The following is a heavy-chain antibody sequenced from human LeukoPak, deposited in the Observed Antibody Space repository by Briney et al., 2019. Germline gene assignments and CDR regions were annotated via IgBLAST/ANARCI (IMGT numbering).Heavy chain of an antibody. CDR1: GFTFSSYE. Sequence: PGGSLRLSCAASGFTFSSYEMNWVRQAPGKGLEWVSYISSSGSTIYYADSVKGRFTISRDNAKNSLYLQMNSLRAEDTAVYYCARELTCSSTSCYGPFDYWGQGTLVTVSS. V-gene: IGHV3-48*03. CDR3: ARELTCSSTSCYGPFDY. D-gene: IGHD2-2*01. CDR2: ISSSGSTI. J-gene: IGHJ4*02.